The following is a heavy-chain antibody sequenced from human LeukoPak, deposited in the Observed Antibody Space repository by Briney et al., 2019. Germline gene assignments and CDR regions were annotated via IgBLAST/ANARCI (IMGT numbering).Heavy chain of an antibody. CDR3: ARDSPIRGELRPTDH. Sequence: TSETLSLTCTVSGGSISSYYWSWIRQPAGKGLEWIGRIYTSGSTNYNPSLKSRVTMSVDTSKNQFSLKLSSVTAADTAVYYCARDSPIRGELRPTDHWGQGTLVTVSS. CDR1: GGSISSYY. J-gene: IGHJ4*02. CDR2: IYTSGST. V-gene: IGHV4-4*07. D-gene: IGHD1-26*01.